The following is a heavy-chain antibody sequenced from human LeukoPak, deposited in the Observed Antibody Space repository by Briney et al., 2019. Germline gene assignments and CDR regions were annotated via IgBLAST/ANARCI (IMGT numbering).Heavy chain of an antibody. J-gene: IGHJ4*02. CDR3: AKERYDGSGAAYDN. Sequence: LRLSCAASGFTFSSYAMHWVRQAPGKGLEWVSGISRKSDYMSYAESVKGRFIISRDNAKNSLYLQMNSLRVEDTALYYCAKERYDGSGAAYDNWGQGSLVTVSS. D-gene: IGHD3-10*01. V-gene: IGHV3-9*01. CDR2: ISRKSDYM. CDR1: GFTFSSYA.